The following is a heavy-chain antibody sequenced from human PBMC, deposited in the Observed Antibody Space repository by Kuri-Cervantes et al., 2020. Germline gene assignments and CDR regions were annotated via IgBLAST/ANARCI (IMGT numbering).Heavy chain of an antibody. CDR1: GFTFSSYG. CDR3: YGDYRDY. D-gene: IGHD4-17*01. J-gene: IGHJ4*02. Sequence: GESLKISCAASGFTFSSYGMHWVRQAPGKGLEWVAFIRHDGSNKYYADSVKGRFTISRDNSKNTLYLQMNSLRAEDTAAYYCYGDYRDYWGQGTLVTVSS. CDR2: IRHDGSNK. V-gene: IGHV3-30*02.